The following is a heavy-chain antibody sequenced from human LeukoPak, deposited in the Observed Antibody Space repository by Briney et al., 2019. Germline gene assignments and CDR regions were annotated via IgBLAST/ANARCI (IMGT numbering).Heavy chain of an antibody. D-gene: IGHD2/OR15-2a*01. CDR1: GFSFSAYD. CDR2: ISYSGNSP. V-gene: IGHV3-23*05. J-gene: IGHJ6*03. CDR3: AKAGIGPLSYMDV. Sequence: GGSLRLSCAASGFSFSAYDMMWARQAPGKGPEWVASISYSGNSPWYADSVMGRFTISRDNPKNTLYLLMNSLRAEDSAVYYCAKAGIGPLSYMDVWGKGTTVTVSS.